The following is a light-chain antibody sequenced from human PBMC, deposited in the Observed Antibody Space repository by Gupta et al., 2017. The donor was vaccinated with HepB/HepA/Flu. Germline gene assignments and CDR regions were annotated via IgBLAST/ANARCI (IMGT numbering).Light chain of an antibody. V-gene: IGLV3-9*01. J-gene: IGLJ1*01. Sequence: SYELTQPPSISVALGQTARIICGGNKIGNKNVHWYQQKPGQAPILIIYRDGNRPAGIPERYSGSNSGNTATLTISSAQAGDEDDFYCQVWDSSTAVFGSGTKVTVL. CDR3: QVWDSSTAV. CDR2: RDG. CDR1: KIGNKN.